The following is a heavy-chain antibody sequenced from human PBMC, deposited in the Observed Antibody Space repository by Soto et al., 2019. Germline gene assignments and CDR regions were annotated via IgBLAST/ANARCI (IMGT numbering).Heavy chain of an antibody. CDR3: AREADLDGYNSYYYYYGMDV. CDR2: IYYSGST. D-gene: IGHD1-1*01. V-gene: IGHV4-59*01. CDR1: GGSISSYY. J-gene: IGHJ6*02. Sequence: SETLSLTCTVSGGSISSYYWSWIRQPPGKGLEWIGYIYYSGSTNYNPSLKSRVTISVDTSKNQFSLKLSSVTAADTAVYYCAREADLDGYNSYYYYYGMDVWGQGTTVTVSS.